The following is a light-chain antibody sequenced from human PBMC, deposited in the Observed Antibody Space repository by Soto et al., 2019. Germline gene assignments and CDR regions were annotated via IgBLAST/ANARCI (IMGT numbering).Light chain of an antibody. CDR2: DAS. Sequence: DIQMTQSPSTLSASVGDRVTITCRASPSISSWLAWYQQKPGKAPKLLIYDASSLESGVPSRFSGSGSDTEFTLTINNLQPDDFATYHCQQYNRYSLTLGGGTKVEIK. CDR3: QQYNRYSLT. V-gene: IGKV1-5*01. J-gene: IGKJ4*01. CDR1: PSISSW.